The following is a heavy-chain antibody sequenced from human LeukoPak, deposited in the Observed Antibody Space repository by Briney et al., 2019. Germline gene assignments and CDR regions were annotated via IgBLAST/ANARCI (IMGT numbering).Heavy chain of an antibody. D-gene: IGHD3-22*01. CDR1: GGTFSSYA. CDR3: ARASGYYGGRAFDI. CDR2: IIPIFGTA. V-gene: IGHV1-69*13. Sequence: SVKVSCKASGGTFSSYAISWVRQAPGQGLEWMRGIIPIFGTANYAQKFQGRVTITADESTSTAYMELSSLRSEDTAVYYCARASGYYGGRAFDIWGQGTMVTVSS. J-gene: IGHJ3*02.